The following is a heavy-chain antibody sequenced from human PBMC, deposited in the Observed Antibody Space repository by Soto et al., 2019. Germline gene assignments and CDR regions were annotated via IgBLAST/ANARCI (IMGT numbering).Heavy chain of an antibody. D-gene: IGHD1-26*01. J-gene: IGHJ6*02. CDR2: VYYSGTT. CDR1: GGSISNNNYY. V-gene: IGHV4-39*01. Sequence: SETLSLTCTVSGGSISNNNYYWGWIRQPPGKGLEWIGSVYYSGTTYYNPSLKSRVTISVDTSKNQFSLKLSSVTAADTAVYYCARRAPWVKEDYYYYGIDARGQGTTVT. CDR3: ARRAPWVKEDYYYYGIDA.